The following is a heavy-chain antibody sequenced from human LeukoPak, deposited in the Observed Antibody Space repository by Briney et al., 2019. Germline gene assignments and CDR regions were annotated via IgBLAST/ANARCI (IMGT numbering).Heavy chain of an antibody. J-gene: IGHJ3*02. CDR1: GGSMSSYY. Sequence: SETLSLTCTVSGGSMSSYYWSWIRQPPGKGLEWIGYIYYSGSTKYNPSLKSRVTISVDTSKNQFSPKLSSVTAAGTAVYYCARENDAFDIWGQGTMVTVSS. CDR2: IYYSGST. CDR3: ARENDAFDI. V-gene: IGHV4-59*01.